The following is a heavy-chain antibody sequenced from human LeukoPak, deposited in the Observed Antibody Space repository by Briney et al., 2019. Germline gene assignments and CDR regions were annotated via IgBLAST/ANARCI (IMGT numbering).Heavy chain of an antibody. V-gene: IGHV3-53*01. CDR1: GFTVSSSY. D-gene: IGHD2-2*01. J-gene: IGHJ4*02. Sequence: PGGSLRLSCAASGFTVSSSYMSWVRQAPGKGLEWVSVIYSGGSGSTYYADSVKGRFTISRDNSKNTLNLQMNSLIAEDTAVYYCAHRKATSWAHDYWGQGTLVTVSS. CDR3: AHRKATSWAHDY. CDR2: IYSGGSGST.